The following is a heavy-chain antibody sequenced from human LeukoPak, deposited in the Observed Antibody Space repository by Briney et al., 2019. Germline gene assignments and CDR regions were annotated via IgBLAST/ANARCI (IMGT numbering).Heavy chain of an antibody. CDR1: GFTFSSYG. J-gene: IGHJ6*02. D-gene: IGHD4-23*01. CDR3: ARAYYGGATIYYGMDV. V-gene: IGHV3-30*03. Sequence: PGRSLRLSCAASGFTFSSYGMHWVRQAPGKGLEWVAVISHDESNKYYADSVKGRFTISRDNSKNTLYLQMNSLRSEDTAVYYCARAYYGGATIYYGMDVWGQGTTVTVSS. CDR2: ISHDESNK.